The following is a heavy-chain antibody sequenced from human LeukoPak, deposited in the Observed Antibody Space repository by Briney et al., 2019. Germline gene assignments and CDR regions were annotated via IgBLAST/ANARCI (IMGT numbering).Heavy chain of an antibody. Sequence: PSETLSLTCNVSGGSISGYYWSWIRQPPGKGLEYMGYIYYSGSTDYNPSLKSRVTISVDTSKNQFSLKLSSVTAADTAVYYCARETYYYDSSGYYRTDAFDIWGQGTMVTVSS. CDR1: GGSISGYY. CDR2: IYYSGST. J-gene: IGHJ3*02. D-gene: IGHD3-22*01. CDR3: ARETYYYDSSGYYRTDAFDI. V-gene: IGHV4-59*12.